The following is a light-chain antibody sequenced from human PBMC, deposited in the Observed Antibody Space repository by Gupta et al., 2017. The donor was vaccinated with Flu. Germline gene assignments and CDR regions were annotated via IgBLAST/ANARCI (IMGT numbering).Light chain of an antibody. CDR2: AAS. V-gene: IGKV1-39*01. J-gene: IGKJ2*01. CDR3: QQSYSLPH. CDR1: QSIGRS. Sequence: YPSSLSASVGDRVTITCRASQSIGRSLNWYQHKAGKAPKLLIYAASTLKGEVPSRFSGSGSGTDFTLTINSLQPEDFATSYCQQSYSLPHFGQGTKLDIK.